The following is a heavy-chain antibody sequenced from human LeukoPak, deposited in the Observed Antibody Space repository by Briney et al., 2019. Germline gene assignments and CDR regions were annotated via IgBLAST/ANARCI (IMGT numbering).Heavy chain of an antibody. CDR1: VYTFTSYY. CDR3: ARVRAEGTVTTYYFDY. J-gene: IGHJ4*02. Sequence: ASVKVSCKASVYTFTSYYMHWVRQAPGQGLEWMGIINPSGGSTSYAQKFQGRVTMTRDTSTSTVYMELSSLRSEDTAVYYCARVRAEGTVTTYYFDYWGQGTLVTVSS. V-gene: IGHV1-46*01. D-gene: IGHD4-17*01. CDR2: INPSGGST.